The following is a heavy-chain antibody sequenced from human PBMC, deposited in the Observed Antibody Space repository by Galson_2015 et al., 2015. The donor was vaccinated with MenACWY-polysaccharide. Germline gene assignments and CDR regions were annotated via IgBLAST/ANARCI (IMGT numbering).Heavy chain of an antibody. CDR3: ARDQYGSGNYYMPYYYYGMDV. CDR2: ISSRSDTI. Sequence: SLRLSCAASGFTLSDYSINWVRQASGKGLEWLSYISSRSDTIYYADSVKGRFTISRDNAKNSLYLQMSSLRAEDTAMYYCARDQYGSGNYYMPYYYYGMDVWGQGTTVTVSS. V-gene: IGHV3-48*01. D-gene: IGHD3-10*01. J-gene: IGHJ6*02. CDR1: GFTLSDYS.